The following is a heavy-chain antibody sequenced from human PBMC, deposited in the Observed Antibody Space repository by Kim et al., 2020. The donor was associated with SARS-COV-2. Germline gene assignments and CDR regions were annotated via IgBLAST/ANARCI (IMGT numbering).Heavy chain of an antibody. CDR2: IYYSGST. J-gene: IGHJ5*02. D-gene: IGHD6-19*01. Sequence: SETLSLTCSVSGGSISTYYWSWIRQPPGKGLEWIGYIYYSGSTNYNPSLKSRVTISVDTSKNQFSLKLSSVTAADTAVYYCARAARDSAAVAGTFDPWG. V-gene: IGHV4-59*01. CDR1: GGSISTYY. CDR3: ARAARDSAAVAGTFDP.